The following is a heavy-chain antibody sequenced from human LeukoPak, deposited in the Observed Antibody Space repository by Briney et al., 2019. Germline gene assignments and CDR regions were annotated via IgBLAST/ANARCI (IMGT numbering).Heavy chain of an antibody. V-gene: IGHV1-69*01. Sequence: SVKVSCKASGGTFSSYAISWVRQAPGQGLEWMGGIIPIFGTANSAQKFQGRVTITADESTSTAYMELSSLRSEDTAVYYCARAPNYYGSEPFDYWGQGTLVTVSS. J-gene: IGHJ4*02. D-gene: IGHD3-10*01. CDR3: ARAPNYYGSEPFDY. CDR2: IIPIFGTA. CDR1: GGTFSSYA.